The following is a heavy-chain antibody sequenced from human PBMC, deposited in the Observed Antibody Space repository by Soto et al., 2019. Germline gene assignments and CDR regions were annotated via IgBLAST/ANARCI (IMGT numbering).Heavy chain of an antibody. V-gene: IGHV3-30*18. Sequence: QVQLVESGGGVVQPGRSLRLSCAASGFTFSTYGMQWVRQAPGKGLEWVAVISYDGYLKYYVDAVKGRFTVARDNSKNTVFLEMKSLRVEDTAVYFCAKDFKVSGSHYGTLNYYYGMDVWGQGTTVTVSS. J-gene: IGHJ6*02. CDR3: AKDFKVSGSHYGTLNYYYGMDV. CDR2: ISYDGYLK. CDR1: GFTFSTYG. D-gene: IGHD3-10*01.